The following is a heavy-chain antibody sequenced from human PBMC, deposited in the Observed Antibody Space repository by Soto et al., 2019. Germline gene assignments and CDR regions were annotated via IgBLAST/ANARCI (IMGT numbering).Heavy chain of an antibody. V-gene: IGHV3-30*18. CDR3: AKDGSLNSAFDI. D-gene: IGHD3-10*01. J-gene: IGHJ3*02. Sequence: PGGSLRLSCAASGFTFSSYGMHWVRQAPGKGLEWVAVISYDGSNKYYADSVKGRFTISRDNSKNTLYLQMNSLRAEDTAVYYCAKDGSLNSAFDIWGQGTMVTVSS. CDR2: ISYDGSNK. CDR1: GFTFSSYG.